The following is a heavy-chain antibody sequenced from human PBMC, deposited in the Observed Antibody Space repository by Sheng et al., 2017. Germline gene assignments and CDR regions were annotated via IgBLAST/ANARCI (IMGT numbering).Heavy chain of an antibody. CDR3: ARAGKYQLLDAFDI. Sequence: EVQLVESGGGLVQPGGSRRDSPVQPLDSPSVATTCTGSAKLQEKVLEWVSAIGTAGDPYYPGSVKGRFTISRENAKNSLYLQMNSLRAGDTAVYYCARAGKYQLLDAFDIWGQGTMVTVS. CDR2: IGTAGDP. D-gene: IGHD2-2*01. V-gene: IGHV3-13*05. J-gene: IGHJ3*02. CDR1: DSPSVATT.